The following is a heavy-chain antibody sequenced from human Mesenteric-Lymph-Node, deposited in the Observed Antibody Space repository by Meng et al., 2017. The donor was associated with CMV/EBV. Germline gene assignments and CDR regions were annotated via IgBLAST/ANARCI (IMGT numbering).Heavy chain of an antibody. Sequence: AVSGGSISMSNWWSWVRQPPGKGLEWIGEIYHSGSTNYNPSLKSRVTISVDKSKNQFSLKLSSVTAADTAVYYCARGGGGYDSDFDYWGQGTLVTVSS. CDR2: IYHSGST. D-gene: IGHD5-12*01. V-gene: IGHV4-4*02. J-gene: IGHJ4*02. CDR1: GGSISMSNW. CDR3: ARGGGGYDSDFDY.